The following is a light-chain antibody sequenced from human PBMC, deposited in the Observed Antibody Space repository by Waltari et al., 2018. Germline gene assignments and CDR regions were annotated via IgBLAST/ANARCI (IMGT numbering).Light chain of an antibody. V-gene: IGKV2-28*01. Sequence: DIVMTQSPLSLRVAPGAPASISCRSSQSLLPSNGYHYLDWYVQKPGQSPQLLIYFASDRASGVPDRFSGSASGRDFTLTISRVEAEDVGVYYCMQTVQTLTWTFGQGTKLEIK. CDR1: QSLLPSNGYHY. J-gene: IGKJ1*01. CDR3: MQTVQTLTWT. CDR2: FAS.